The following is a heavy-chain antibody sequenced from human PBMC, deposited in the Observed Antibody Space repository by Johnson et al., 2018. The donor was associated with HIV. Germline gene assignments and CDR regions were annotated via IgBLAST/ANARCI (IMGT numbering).Heavy chain of an antibody. D-gene: IGHD2-15*01. CDR2: INWNGGST. CDR1: GFTFDDYG. J-gene: IGHJ3*02. V-gene: IGHV3-20*04. Sequence: VQLVESGGGVVQPGRSLRLSCAASGFTFDDYGMSWVRQAPGKGLEWVSGINWNGGSTGYADSVKGRFTISRDNSKNTLYLQMNSLRAEDTAVYYCASRPGGDFCSGGSCRPNPYDGFDIWGQGTKVTVSS. CDR3: ASRPGGDFCSGGSCRPNPYDGFDI.